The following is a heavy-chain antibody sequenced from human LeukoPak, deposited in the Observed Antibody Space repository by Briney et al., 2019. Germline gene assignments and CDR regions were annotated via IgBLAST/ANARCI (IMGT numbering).Heavy chain of an antibody. J-gene: IGHJ4*02. D-gene: IGHD2-21*02. Sequence: ASVKVSCKASGYIFTSYYMHWVRQAPGEGLEWMGIINPTGGSTSYAQKFQGRVTMTRDTSTSTVYMELSSLRSEDTAVYYCARDHYHKIHSVMVTAPDYWGQGTLVIVSS. CDR3: ARDHYHKIHSVMVTAPDY. CDR1: GYIFTSYY. V-gene: IGHV1-46*01. CDR2: INPTGGST.